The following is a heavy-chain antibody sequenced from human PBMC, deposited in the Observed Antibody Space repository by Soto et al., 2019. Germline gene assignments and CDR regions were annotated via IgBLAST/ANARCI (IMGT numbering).Heavy chain of an antibody. J-gene: IGHJ4*02. V-gene: IGHV3-23*01. D-gene: IGHD1-26*01. Sequence: GGCLRLSCAASGFTVGSNYMSWVRQALGKGLEWVSVISGSGGSTYYADSVKGRFTISRDNSKNTLYLQMNSLRAEDTAVYYCAKRGSGSQFDYWGQGTLVTVSS. CDR1: GFTVGSNY. CDR3: AKRGSGSQFDY. CDR2: ISGSGGST.